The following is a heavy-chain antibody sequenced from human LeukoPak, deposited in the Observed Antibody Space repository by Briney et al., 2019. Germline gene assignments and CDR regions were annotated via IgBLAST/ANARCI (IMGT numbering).Heavy chain of an antibody. CDR2: INSDGSST. CDR3: ARDHDWAFDY. V-gene: IGHV3-74*01. J-gene: IGHJ4*02. D-gene: IGHD3-9*01. CDR1: GFXFSNYW. Sequence: GGSLRLSCAASGFXFSNYWMHWVRQAPGKGLVWVSRINSDGSSTAYADPVKGRCTISRDNAKNSLYLQMNSLRDEDTAVYYCARDHDWAFDYWGQGTLVTVSS.